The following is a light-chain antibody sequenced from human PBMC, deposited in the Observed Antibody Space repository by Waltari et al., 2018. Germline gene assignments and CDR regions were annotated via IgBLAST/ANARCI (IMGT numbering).Light chain of an antibody. Sequence: EIVLTQSPGTLSLSPGDRATLSCRASQSVKSNELAWYQQKPGQAPRLLNYDTSTRATGIPDRFSGSGSGTDFILTISRLEAEDFVLYYCQQYGTPLTFGGGTKVEIK. CDR1: QSVKSNE. V-gene: IGKV3-20*01. CDR3: QQYGTPLT. J-gene: IGKJ4*01. CDR2: DTS.